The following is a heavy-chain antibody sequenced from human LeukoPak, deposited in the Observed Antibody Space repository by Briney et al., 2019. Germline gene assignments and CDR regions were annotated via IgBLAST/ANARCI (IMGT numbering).Heavy chain of an antibody. J-gene: IGHJ3*02. Sequence: ASVKVSCKASGYTFTGYYMHWVRQAPGQGLEWMGWINPNSGGTNYAQKFQGRVTMTRDTSISTVYMELSRLRSDDTAVYYCAREVSWYSDAFDIWGQGTMVTVSS. CDR1: GYTFTGYY. D-gene: IGHD6-13*01. CDR3: AREVSWYSDAFDI. CDR2: INPNSGGT. V-gene: IGHV1-2*02.